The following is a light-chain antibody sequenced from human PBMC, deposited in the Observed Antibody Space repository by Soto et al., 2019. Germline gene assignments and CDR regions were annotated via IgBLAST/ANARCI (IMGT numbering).Light chain of an antibody. J-gene: IGKJ4*01. CDR3: HKYNSAPLT. Sequence: DIQKTQSPSSLSASVGDRVTITCRASQGISNYLAWYQQKPGKVPKLLIYAASTLQSGVPSRFSGSGSGTDFTLTISSLQPADVATYYCHKYNSAPLTFGGGTKVDIK. V-gene: IGKV1-27*01. CDR1: QGISNY. CDR2: AAS.